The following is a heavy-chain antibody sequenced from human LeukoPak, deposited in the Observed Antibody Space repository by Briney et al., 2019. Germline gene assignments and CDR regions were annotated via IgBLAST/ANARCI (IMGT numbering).Heavy chain of an antibody. J-gene: IGHJ6*02. V-gene: IGHV3-23*01. CDR3: AKSAGFGGLSLTYYYYYGMDV. CDR2: ISGSGGST. Sequence: GGSLRLSCAASGFTFSSYAMSWVRQAPGKGLEWVSAISGSGGSTYYADSVKGRFTISRDNSKNTLYLQMNSLRGEDTDLYYCAKSAGFGGLSLTYYYYYGMDVWGQGTTVTVSS. CDR1: GFTFSSYA. D-gene: IGHD3-16*02.